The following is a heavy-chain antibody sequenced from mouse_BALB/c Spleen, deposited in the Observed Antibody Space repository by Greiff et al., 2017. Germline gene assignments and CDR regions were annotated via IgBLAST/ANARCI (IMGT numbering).Heavy chain of an antibody. Sequence: QVQLQQPGAELVRPGASVKLSCKASGYTFTSSWMNWVKQRPGQGLEWIGMIDPSDSETHYNQKFKDKATLTVDKSSSTAYMQLSSLTSEDSAVYYCATEFHYAMDYGGQGTSVTVSS. V-gene: IGHV1-61*01. CDR2: IDPSDSET. CDR1: GYTFTSSW. CDR3: ATEFHYAMDY. J-gene: IGHJ4*01.